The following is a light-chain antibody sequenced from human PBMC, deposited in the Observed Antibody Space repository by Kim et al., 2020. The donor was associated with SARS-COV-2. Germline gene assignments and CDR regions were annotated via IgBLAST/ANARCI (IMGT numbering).Light chain of an antibody. J-gene: IGLJ2*01. CDR3: NSRDSNDNVV. CDR1: SLRSYY. V-gene: IGLV3-19*01. Sequence: VAWGQTARIPCQGDSLRSYYATWYQQKPGQAPILVIYGKNNRPSGIPDRSSGSSSGNTASLTITGTQAGDEADYYCNSRDSNDNVVFGGGTQLTVL. CDR2: GKN.